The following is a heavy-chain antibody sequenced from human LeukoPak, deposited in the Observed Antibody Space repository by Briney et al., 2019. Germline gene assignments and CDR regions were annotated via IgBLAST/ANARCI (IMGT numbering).Heavy chain of an antibody. J-gene: IGHJ4*02. V-gene: IGHV3-9*01. D-gene: IGHD3-9*01. CDR2: ISWNSGSI. CDR1: GFTFDDYA. CDR3: AKANCDILTGLGLVFDY. Sequence: GGSLRLSCAASGFTFDDYAMHWVRQAPGKGLEWVSGISWNSGSIGYADSVKGRFTISRDNAKNSLYLQMNSLRAEDTALYYCAKANCDILTGLGLVFDYWGQGTLVTVSS.